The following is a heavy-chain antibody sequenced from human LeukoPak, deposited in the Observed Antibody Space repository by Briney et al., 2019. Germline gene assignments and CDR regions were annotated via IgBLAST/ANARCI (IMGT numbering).Heavy chain of an antibody. CDR2: MNPNSGNT. D-gene: IGHD5-12*01. V-gene: IGHV1-8*03. J-gene: IGHJ4*02. Sequence: ASVKVSCKASGYTFTSYDINWVRQATGQGLEWMGWMNPNSGNTGYAQKFQGRVTITRNTSISTAYMELSSLRSDDTAVYYCARVDIVATILDYWGQGTLVTVSS. CDR1: GYTFTSYD. CDR3: ARVDIVATILDY.